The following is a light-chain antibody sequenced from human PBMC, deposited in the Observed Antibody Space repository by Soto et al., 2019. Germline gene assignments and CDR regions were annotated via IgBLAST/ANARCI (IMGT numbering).Light chain of an antibody. J-gene: IGKJ1*01. CDR1: QSVSSY. Sequence: EIVLTQSPGTLSLSPGERATLSCRASQSVSSYLAWYQQRPGQAPRLLNYGSSSRATGIPDRFSGSESGTDFTLTISRLEPEYFAVYYCQQYVGSPTFGQGTKVEIK. CDR2: GSS. V-gene: IGKV3-20*01. CDR3: QQYVGSPT.